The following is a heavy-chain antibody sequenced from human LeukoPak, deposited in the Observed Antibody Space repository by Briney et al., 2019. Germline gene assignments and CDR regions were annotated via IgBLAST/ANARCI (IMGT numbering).Heavy chain of an antibody. CDR2: INAGNGNT. Sequence: ASVKVSCKASGYTFTSYAMHWVRQAPGQRLEWMRWINAGNGNTKYSQKFQGRVTITRDTSASTAYMELSSLRSEDTAVYYCAREENDGSYLPYYYGMDVWGQGTTVTVSS. D-gene: IGHD1-26*01. J-gene: IGHJ6*02. CDR3: AREENDGSYLPYYYGMDV. CDR1: GYTFTSYA. V-gene: IGHV1-3*01.